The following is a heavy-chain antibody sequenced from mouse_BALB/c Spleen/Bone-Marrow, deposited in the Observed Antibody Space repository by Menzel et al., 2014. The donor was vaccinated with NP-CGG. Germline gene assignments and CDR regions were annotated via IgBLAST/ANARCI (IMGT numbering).Heavy chain of an antibody. J-gene: IGHJ3*01. CDR2: INPGGGGI. CDR1: GYAFTNYW. Sequence: QVQLQQPGVELVRPGTSVKVSCKASGYAFTNYWIEWVKQRPGQGLEWIGVINPGGGGINYNEKFKGKATLTADKSSNTAYMQLSSLTSDDSAVYFCARELGRGFAYWGQGTLVTVSA. CDR3: ARELGRGFAY. D-gene: IGHD4-1*01. V-gene: IGHV1-54*03.